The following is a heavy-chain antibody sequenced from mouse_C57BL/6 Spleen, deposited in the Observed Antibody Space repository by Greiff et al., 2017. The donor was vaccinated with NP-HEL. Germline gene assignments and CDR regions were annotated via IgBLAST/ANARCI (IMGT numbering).Heavy chain of an antibody. CDR3: AIYFDY. CDR2: INPSTGGT. Sequence: VQLKESGPELVKPGASVKISCKASGYSFTGYYMNWVKQSPEKSLEWIGEINPSTGGTTYNQKFKAKATLTVDKSSSTAYMQLKSLTSEDSAVYYCAIYFDYWGQGTTLTVSS. V-gene: IGHV1-42*01. J-gene: IGHJ2*01. CDR1: GYSFTGYY.